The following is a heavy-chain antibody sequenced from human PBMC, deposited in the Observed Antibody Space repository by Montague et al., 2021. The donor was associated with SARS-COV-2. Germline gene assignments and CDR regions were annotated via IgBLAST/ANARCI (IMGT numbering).Heavy chain of an antibody. J-gene: IGHJ6*03. Sequence: TLSLTCSVSGASISSANDYWTWIRQPTGKGLEWLGHITTSGSSSYNPYLKVRVTIKIGTSKHHFSPEPTSVTAADTSVYYCARDRRGMAMAGRAYYYYYLDVWGKGTTVTVSS. D-gene: IGHD6-19*01. CDR1: GASISSANDY. CDR3: ARDRRGMAMAGRAYYYYYLDV. CDR2: ITTSGSS. V-gene: IGHV4-61*09.